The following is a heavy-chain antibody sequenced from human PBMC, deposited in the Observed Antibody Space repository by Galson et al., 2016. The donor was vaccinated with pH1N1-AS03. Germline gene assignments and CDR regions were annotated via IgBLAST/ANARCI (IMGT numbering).Heavy chain of an antibody. V-gene: IGHV3-20*01. CDR1: GFSVDDYG. J-gene: IGHJ5*02. CDR2: INWNGDSL. D-gene: IGHD3-22*01. CDR3: ARDPYDTSGYCYPP. Sequence: SLRLSCAASGFSVDDYGMSWVRQGPGKGLEWVAGINWNGDSLGYADSVKGRFTISKDNAKNYLYLHMNSLRVEDTALYHCARDPYDTSGYCYPPWGQGTLVTVSS.